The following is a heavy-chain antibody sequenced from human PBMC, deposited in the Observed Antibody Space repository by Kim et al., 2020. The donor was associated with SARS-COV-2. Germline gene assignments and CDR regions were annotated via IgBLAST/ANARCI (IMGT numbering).Heavy chain of an antibody. D-gene: IGHD3-10*01. J-gene: IGHJ5*02. V-gene: IGHV4-39*01. Sequence: HKRRDTIAVDTSKNQFSLKLSSVTAADTAVYYCARTYYYGSGSYFGWFDPWGQGTLVTVSS. CDR3: ARTYYYGSGSYFGWFDP.